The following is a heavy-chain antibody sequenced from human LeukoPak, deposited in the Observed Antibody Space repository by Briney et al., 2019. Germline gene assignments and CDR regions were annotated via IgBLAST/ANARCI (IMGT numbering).Heavy chain of an antibody. CDR1: GGSVSSGGYS. J-gene: IGHJ5*02. CDR3: ATTPPDCSGGSCYSGNWFDP. V-gene: IGHV4-30-2*01. Sequence: PSETLSLTCAVSGGSVSSGGYSWSWIRQPPGKGLEWIGFIYHSGNTYYSPSLKSRVSISLDRSKNHFSLKLSSVTAADTAVYYCATTPPDCSGGSCYSGNWFDPWGQETLVTVSS. CDR2: IYHSGNT. D-gene: IGHD2-15*01.